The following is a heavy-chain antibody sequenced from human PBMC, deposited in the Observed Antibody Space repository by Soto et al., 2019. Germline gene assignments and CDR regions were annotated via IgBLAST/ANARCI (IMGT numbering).Heavy chain of an antibody. CDR2: FDPEDGET. CDR3: ATTPYSSGWYRMERAFDI. D-gene: IGHD6-19*01. V-gene: IGHV1-24*01. J-gene: IGHJ3*02. Sequence: QVQLVQSGAEVKKPGASVKVSCKVSGYTLTELSMHWVRQAPGKGLEWMGGFDPEDGETIYAQKFQGRVTMTEDTSTDTAYMELSSLRSEDTAVYYCATTPYSSGWYRMERAFDIWGQGTMVTVSS. CDR1: GYTLTELS.